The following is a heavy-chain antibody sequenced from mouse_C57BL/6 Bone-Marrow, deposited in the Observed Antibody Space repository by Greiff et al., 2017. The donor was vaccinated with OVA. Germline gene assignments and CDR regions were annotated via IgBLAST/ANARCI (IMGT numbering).Heavy chain of an antibody. J-gene: IGHJ2*01. CDR1: GFNIKDDY. CDR2: IDPENGDT. D-gene: IGHD2-4*01. V-gene: IGHV14-4*01. Sequence: EVKLQQSGAELVRPGASVKLSCTASGFNIKDDYMHWVKQRPEQGLEWIGWIDPENGDTEYASKVQGKATITEDTSSNTAYLQLRSLTSEDTAVYYCTRGGLRRPYFDYWGQGTTLTVSS. CDR3: TRGGLRRPYFDY.